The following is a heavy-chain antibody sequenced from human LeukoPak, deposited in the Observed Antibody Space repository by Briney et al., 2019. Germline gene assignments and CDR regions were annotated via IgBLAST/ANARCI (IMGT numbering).Heavy chain of an antibody. CDR3: AKGLRWNDY. CDR1: GFTFTSYW. CDR2: IKQDGSEK. V-gene: IGHV3-7*01. D-gene: IGHD4-23*01. Sequence: GGSLRLSCAVSGFTFTSYWMSWVRQAPGKGLEWVANIKQDGSEKYYVDSVKGRFTISRDNARNSLDLQMNSLRVEDTAVYYCAKGLRWNDYWGQGTLVTVSS. J-gene: IGHJ4*02.